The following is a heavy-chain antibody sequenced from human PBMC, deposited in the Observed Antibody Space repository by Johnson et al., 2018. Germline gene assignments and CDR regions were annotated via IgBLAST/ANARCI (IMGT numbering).Heavy chain of an antibody. Sequence: QVQLQESGPGLVKPSETLSLTCTVSGGSISSSSYYWSWIRQPPGKGLEWIGYIYYSGRTNYNPSLKSRVTISVDTSKNQFSLKLSTVTAADTAVYYCARDAVVVAANVYYYYMDVWGKGTTVTVSS. J-gene: IGHJ6*03. CDR2: IYYSGRT. D-gene: IGHD2-15*01. V-gene: IGHV4-61*01. CDR1: GGSISSSSYY. CDR3: ARDAVVVAANVYYYYMDV.